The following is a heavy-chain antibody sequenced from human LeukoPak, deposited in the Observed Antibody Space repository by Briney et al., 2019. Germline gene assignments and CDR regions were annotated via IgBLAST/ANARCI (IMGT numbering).Heavy chain of an antibody. J-gene: IGHJ4*02. Sequence: SQTLSLTCAVSGGSISSGGYSWSWIRQPPGKGLEWIGYIYHSGSTYYNPSLKSRVTISVDTSKNQFSLKLSSVTAADTAVYYCAITDSSGYYPLINWGQGTLVTVSS. CDR1: GGSISSGGYS. CDR2: IYHSGST. V-gene: IGHV4-30-2*01. D-gene: IGHD3-22*01. CDR3: AITDSSGYYPLIN.